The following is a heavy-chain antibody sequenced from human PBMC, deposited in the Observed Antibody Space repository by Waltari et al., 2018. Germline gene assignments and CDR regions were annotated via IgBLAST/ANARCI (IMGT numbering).Heavy chain of an antibody. D-gene: IGHD5-12*01. J-gene: IGHJ6*02. V-gene: IGHV1-69*13. CDR1: GGTFSSSA. Sequence: QVQLVQSGAEVKKPGSSVKVSCKASGGTFSSSAITWVRPAPGQGLEWMGGIIPIFGTANYAQKFQGRVTITADESTSTAYMELSSLRSEDTAVYYCARDEGDSGYDFATGYHYGMDVWGQGTTVTVSS. CDR3: ARDEGDSGYDFATGYHYGMDV. CDR2: IIPIFGTA.